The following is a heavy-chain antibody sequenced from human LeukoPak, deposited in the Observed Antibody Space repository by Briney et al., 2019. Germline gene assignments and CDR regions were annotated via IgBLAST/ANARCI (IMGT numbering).Heavy chain of an antibody. V-gene: IGHV3-23*01. D-gene: IGHD2/OR15-2a*01. Sequence: SGGSLRLSCAASGFTFTSYAMSWVRQAPGKGLEWVSVLTGDGNTYFADSVKGRFTNSRDNSKNTLYLQMNSLRAEDTAVYYCAREGPRGNSQFDYWGQGTLVTVSS. CDR2: LTGDGNT. J-gene: IGHJ4*02. CDR3: AREGPRGNSQFDY. CDR1: GFTFTSYA.